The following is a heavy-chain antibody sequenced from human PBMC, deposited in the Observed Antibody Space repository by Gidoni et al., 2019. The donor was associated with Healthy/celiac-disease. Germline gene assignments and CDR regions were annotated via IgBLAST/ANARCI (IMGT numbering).Heavy chain of an antibody. CDR2: IYYSGST. CDR3: ARTYYDFWSGYQVFDY. J-gene: IGHJ4*02. CDR1: GGSISSSSYY. D-gene: IGHD3-3*01. V-gene: IGHV4-39*01. Sequence: QLQLQESGPGLVKPSETLSLTCTVSGGSISSSSYYWGWIRQPPGKGLEWIGRIYYSGSTYYNPSLKSRVTISVDTSKNQFSLKLSSVTASDTAVYYCARTYYDFWSGYQVFDYWGQGTLVTVSS.